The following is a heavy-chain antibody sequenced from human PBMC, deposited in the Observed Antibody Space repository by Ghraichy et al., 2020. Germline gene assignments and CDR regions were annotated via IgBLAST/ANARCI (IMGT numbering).Heavy chain of an antibody. V-gene: IGHV3-30*18. CDR1: GFIISYYG. CDR2: MSYDENKK. J-gene: IGHJ6*02. CDR3: AKDPGIFGDYVYGIDV. D-gene: IGHD3-10*02. Sequence: GGSLRLSCPASGFIISYYGMHWVRQAPGKGLEWVSAMSYDENKKYYADSVKGRFTISRDNSKNTLYLQMDNLRAEDTAVYYCAKDPGIFGDYVYGIDVWVQGTTVTVSS.